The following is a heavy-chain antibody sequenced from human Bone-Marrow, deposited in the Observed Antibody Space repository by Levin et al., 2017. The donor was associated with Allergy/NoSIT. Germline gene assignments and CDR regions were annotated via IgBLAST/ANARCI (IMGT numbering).Heavy chain of an antibody. Sequence: GESLKISCQASGYTFTGFYINWVRQAPGQGLEWMGRINPSSGGTHYAQKFRGRVTMTRDTSITTAYMELTSLTSDDTAVYYCGREIEGYDSDYDFPDYHYGLDVWGQGTTVTVSS. J-gene: IGHJ6*02. V-gene: IGHV1-2*06. D-gene: IGHD5-12*01. CDR3: GREIEGYDSDYDFPDYHYGLDV. CDR1: GYTFTGFY. CDR2: INPSSGGT.